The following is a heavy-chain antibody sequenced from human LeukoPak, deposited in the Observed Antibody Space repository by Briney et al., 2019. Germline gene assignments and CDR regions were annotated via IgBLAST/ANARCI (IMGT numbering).Heavy chain of an antibody. CDR3: ARGRPSRITMVRGVMEARVYGMDV. D-gene: IGHD3-10*01. J-gene: IGHJ6*02. CDR2: INHSGST. V-gene: IGHV4-34*01. Sequence: SETLSLTCAVYGGSFSGYYWSWIRQPPGKGLEWIGEINHSGSTNYNPSLKSRVTISVDTSKNQFSLKLSSVTAADTAVYYCARGRPSRITMVRGVMEARVYGMDVWGQGTTVTVSS. CDR1: GGSFSGYY.